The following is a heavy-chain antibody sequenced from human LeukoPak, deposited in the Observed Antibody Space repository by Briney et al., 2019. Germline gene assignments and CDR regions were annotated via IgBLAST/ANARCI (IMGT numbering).Heavy chain of an antibody. J-gene: IGHJ3*02. CDR1: GGSFSGYY. Sequence: PSETLSHTCAVYGGSFSGYYWSWIRQPPGKGLEWIGEINHSGSTNYNPSLKSRVTISVDTSKNQLSLKLSSVTAADTAVYYCARDQGYCSSTSCYTGAADAFDIWGQGTMVTVSS. CDR2: INHSGST. D-gene: IGHD2-2*02. V-gene: IGHV4-34*01. CDR3: ARDQGYCSSTSCYTGAADAFDI.